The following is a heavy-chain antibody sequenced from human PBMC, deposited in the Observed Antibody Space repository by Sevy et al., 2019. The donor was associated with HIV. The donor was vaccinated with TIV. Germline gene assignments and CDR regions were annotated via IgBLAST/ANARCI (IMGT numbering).Heavy chain of an antibody. J-gene: IGHJ6*02. CDR3: AKDLLIVVGEGMDV. D-gene: IGHD2-2*01. CDR1: GFTFSSYA. V-gene: IGHV3-23*01. Sequence: GGSLRLSCAGSGFTFSSYAMNWVRQAPGKGLEWVSAISGNGGSTFYADSVNGRFSISRDNSKNTLYLQMNSLRAEDTAIYYCAKDLLIVVGEGMDVWGQGTTVTVSS. CDR2: ISGNGGST.